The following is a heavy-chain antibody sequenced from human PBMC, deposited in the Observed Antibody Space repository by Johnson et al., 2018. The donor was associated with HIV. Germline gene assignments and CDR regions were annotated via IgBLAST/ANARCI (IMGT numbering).Heavy chain of an antibody. J-gene: IGHJ3*01. Sequence: EVQLVESGGGVVQPGRSLRLSCAASGFTFNSYVMSWVRQAPGKGLEWVSTISASATITTYADSLKGRFTIPRDNSKNTVYLPMNSLRDDDTSVYYCAKATAGYHGSGSYYNDAFDVWGQGTMVTVSS. V-gene: IGHV3-23*04. CDR3: AKATAGYHGSGSYYNDAFDV. D-gene: IGHD3-10*01. CDR1: GFTFNSYV. CDR2: ISASATIT.